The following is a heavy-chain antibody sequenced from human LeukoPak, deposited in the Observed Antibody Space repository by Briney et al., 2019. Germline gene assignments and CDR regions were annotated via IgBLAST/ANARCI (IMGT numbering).Heavy chain of an antibody. J-gene: IGHJ6*03. CDR1: GFTFCDYA. Sequence: PGRSLRLSCTASGFTFCDYAMSWVRQAPGKGLEWVGFIRSKAYGGTTEYAASVKGRFTISRDDSKSIAYLQMNSLKTEDTAVYYCTRQKARPPPYYYYYMDVWGKGTTVTVSS. CDR3: TRQKARPPPYYYYYMDV. CDR2: IRSKAYGGTT. D-gene: IGHD6-6*01. V-gene: IGHV3-49*04.